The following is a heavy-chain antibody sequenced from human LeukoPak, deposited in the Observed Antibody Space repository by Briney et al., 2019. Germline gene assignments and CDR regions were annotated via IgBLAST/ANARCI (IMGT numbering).Heavy chain of an antibody. J-gene: IGHJ3*02. D-gene: IGHD3-10*01. CDR3: ARGEWFGELLYAFDI. CDR2: IYHSGST. CDR1: GGSISSGGYS. Sequence: PSQTLSLTCAVSGGSISSGGYSWSWIRQPPGKGLEWIGYIYHSGSTYYNPSLKSRVTISVDTSKNQFSLKLSSVTAADTAVYYCARGEWFGELLYAFDIWGQGTMVTVSS. V-gene: IGHV4-30-2*01.